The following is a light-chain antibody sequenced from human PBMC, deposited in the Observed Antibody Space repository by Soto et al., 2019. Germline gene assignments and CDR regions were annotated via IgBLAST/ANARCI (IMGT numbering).Light chain of an antibody. Sequence: QSALTQPRSVSGSPGQSVTISCTGTSSDVSYYKYVSWYQQHPGKAPKLIIYDVSQRPSGVPDRFSGSKSGNTASLTISGLQAEDEADYYCCSFEGTYVFGTGTKRTVL. CDR3: CSFEGTYV. J-gene: IGLJ1*01. CDR2: DVS. V-gene: IGLV2-11*01. CDR1: SSDVSYYKY.